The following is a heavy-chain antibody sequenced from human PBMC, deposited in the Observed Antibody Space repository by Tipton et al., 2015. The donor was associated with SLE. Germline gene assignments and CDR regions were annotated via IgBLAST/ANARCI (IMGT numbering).Heavy chain of an antibody. V-gene: IGHV3-74*01. CDR2: MNSDGSNI. CDR3: VREGDTAFDY. J-gene: IGHJ4*02. CDR1: GFNFRRHW. Sequence: SLRLSCAASGFNFRRHWMVWVRQAPGQGLVWVTRMNSDGSNIFYADFVKGRFTISRDNVKNTVYLQMNSLTVEDTALYYCVREGDTAFDYWGQGTLVRVS. D-gene: IGHD5-18*01.